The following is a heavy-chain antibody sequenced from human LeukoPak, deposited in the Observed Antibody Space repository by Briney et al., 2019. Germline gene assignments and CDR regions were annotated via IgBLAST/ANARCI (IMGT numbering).Heavy chain of an antibody. V-gene: IGHV3-48*03. Sequence: GGSLRLSCAASGFTFSSYELYWVRQAPGKGLEWISYISSSSTIIKYADSVRGRFTISRDDARESLYLQMSSLRADDTAIYYCGASRQYVCGFEIWGQGTMVPVSS. D-gene: IGHD3-16*01. CDR1: GFTFSSYE. CDR3: GASRQYVCGFEI. CDR2: ISSSSTII. J-gene: IGHJ3*02.